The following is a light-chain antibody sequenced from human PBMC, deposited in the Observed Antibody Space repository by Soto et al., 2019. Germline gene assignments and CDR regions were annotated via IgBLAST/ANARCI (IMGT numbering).Light chain of an antibody. CDR1: QGISTY. CDR3: QQYNSFPLT. J-gene: IGKJ4*01. V-gene: IGKV1-16*01. CDR2: SAS. Sequence: DIQMTQSPSSLSASVGDRVTITCRASQGISTYLAWFQQKPGQAPNSLIYSASSLQSGVPSRFSGRRSGTEVTVTISSLQPEGVATYYCQQYNSFPLTFGGGTKVEIK.